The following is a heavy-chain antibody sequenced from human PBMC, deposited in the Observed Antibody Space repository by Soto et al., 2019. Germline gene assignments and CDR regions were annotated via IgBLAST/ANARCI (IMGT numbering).Heavy chain of an antibody. J-gene: IGHJ4*02. V-gene: IGHV1-69*19. CDR1: VGTFNTYA. CDR3: AREVQVHTPAFVY. CDR2: ISPMFGAA. D-gene: IGHD3-10*01. Sequence: QVQLVQSGAELKKPGSSVKVSCQSSVGTFNTYAMHWVRQAPGQGPEWMGDISPMFGAANYAPKFQGRVTITADETTGTSYMQLSSLTSEDTALYFCAREVQVHTPAFVYWGQGTLVTVSS.